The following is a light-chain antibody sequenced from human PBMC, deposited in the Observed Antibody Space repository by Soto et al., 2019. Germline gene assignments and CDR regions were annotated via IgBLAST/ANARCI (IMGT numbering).Light chain of an antibody. Sequence: QSVLTQPRSVSGSPGQSVTISCTGTSGDVGGYNYVSWYQQHPGKAPKLMIYDVSKRPSGVPDRFSGSKSGNTASLTISGLQAEDEADYYCCSYAGSFAIFGGGTKVTVL. CDR1: SGDVGGYNY. CDR2: DVS. V-gene: IGLV2-11*01. CDR3: CSYAGSFAI. J-gene: IGLJ2*01.